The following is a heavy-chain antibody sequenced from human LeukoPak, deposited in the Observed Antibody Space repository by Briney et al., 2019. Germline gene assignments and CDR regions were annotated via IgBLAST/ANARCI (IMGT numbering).Heavy chain of an antibody. CDR1: GFTFSSYA. D-gene: IGHD6-19*01. CDR2: ISSNGGST. Sequence: PGGSLRLSCVASGFTFSSYAMHWVRQAPGKGLEYVSAISSNGGSTYYANSVKGRFTISRDNSKNTLYLQMGSLRVEDMAVYYCARASSGWYGYWGQGTLVTVSS. V-gene: IGHV3-64*01. CDR3: ARASSGWYGY. J-gene: IGHJ4*02.